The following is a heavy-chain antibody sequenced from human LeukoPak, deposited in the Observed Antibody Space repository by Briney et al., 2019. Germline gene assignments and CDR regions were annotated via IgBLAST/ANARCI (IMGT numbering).Heavy chain of an antibody. J-gene: IGHJ6*04. CDR1: GGSFSGYY. D-gene: IGHD6-19*01. CDR2: INHSGST. CDR3: ASREGIAVAGTGYYGMDV. Sequence: SETLSLTCAVYGGSFSGYYWSWIRQPPGKGLEWIGEINHSGSTNYNPSLKSRVTISVDTSKNQFSLKLGSVTAADTAVYYCASREGIAVAGTGYYGMDVWGKGTTVTVSS. V-gene: IGHV4-34*01.